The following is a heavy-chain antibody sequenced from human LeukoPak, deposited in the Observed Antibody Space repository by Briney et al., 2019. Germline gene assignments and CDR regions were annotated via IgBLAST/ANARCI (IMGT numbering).Heavy chain of an antibody. CDR2: IYYSGST. V-gene: IGHV4-31*03. CDR1: GGSISSGGYY. CDR3: ARGLIGGWLVRRPYDY. D-gene: IGHD6-19*01. J-gene: IGHJ4*02. Sequence: PSETLSLTCTVSGGSISSGGYYWSWIRQHPGKGLEWIGYIYYSGSTYYNPSLKSRVTISVDTSKNQFSLKLSSVTAADTAVYYCARGLIGGWLVRRPYDYWGQGTLVTVSS.